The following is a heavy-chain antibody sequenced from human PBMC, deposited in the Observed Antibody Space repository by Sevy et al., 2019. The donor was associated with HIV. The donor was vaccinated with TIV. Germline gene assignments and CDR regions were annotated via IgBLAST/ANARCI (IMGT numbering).Heavy chain of an antibody. Sequence: GGSLRLSCAASGFTFSTYWMHWVRQAPGKGLVWISRINSDGSSTSYADSVKGRFTSSRDNAKNTLYLQMNSLRAEDTAVYYCARLRYCSSTSCYTYYGADAFDIWGQGTMVTVSS. CDR2: INSDGSST. V-gene: IGHV3-74*01. CDR1: GFTFSTYW. J-gene: IGHJ3*02. D-gene: IGHD2-2*02. CDR3: ARLRYCSSTSCYTYYGADAFDI.